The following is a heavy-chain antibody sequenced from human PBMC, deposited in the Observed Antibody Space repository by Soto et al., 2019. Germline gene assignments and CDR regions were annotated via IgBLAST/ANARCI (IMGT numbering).Heavy chain of an antibody. CDR1: GYTFTGYY. Sequence: ASVKVSCKASGYTFTGYYMHWVRQAPGQGLEWMGWINPNSGGTNYAQKFQGWVTMTRDTSISTAYMELSRLRSDDTAVYYCARDGYYDSSGYYYYGMDVWGQGTTVTVSS. V-gene: IGHV1-2*04. CDR3: ARDGYYDSSGYYYYGMDV. CDR2: INPNSGGT. D-gene: IGHD3-22*01. J-gene: IGHJ6*02.